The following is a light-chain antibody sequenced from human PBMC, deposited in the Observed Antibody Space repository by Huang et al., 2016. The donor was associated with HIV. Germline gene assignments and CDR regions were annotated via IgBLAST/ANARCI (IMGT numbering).Light chain of an antibody. J-gene: IGKJ2*01. CDR3: QQYNNWPPYT. Sequence: EIVMTQSPATLSVSPGERATLSCRASPSVNNNLAWYQQKPGQAPRLLLHGASTRATGISARFSGSGSGTDFTLTINSLQSEDFATYYCQQYNNWPPYTFGQGTKLEIK. CDR1: PSVNNN. V-gene: IGKV3-15*01. CDR2: GAS.